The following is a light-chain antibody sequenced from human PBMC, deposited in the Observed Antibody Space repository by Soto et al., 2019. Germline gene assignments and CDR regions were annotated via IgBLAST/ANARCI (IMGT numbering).Light chain of an antibody. V-gene: IGKV4-1*01. CDR2: WAS. CDR1: QSILYNSNNKNY. CDR3: QQYYDPPLT. Sequence: DIVMTQSPDSLTVSLSERATVNCKSSQSILYNSNNKNYLAWYQQKIGQPPKLLISWASIRESGVPDRFSGSGSGTDFTLTISNLQAEDVAVYYCQQYYDPPLTFGGGTKVEI. J-gene: IGKJ4*01.